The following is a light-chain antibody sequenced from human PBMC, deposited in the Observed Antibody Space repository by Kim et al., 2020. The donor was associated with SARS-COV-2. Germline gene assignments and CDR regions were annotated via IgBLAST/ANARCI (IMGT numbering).Light chain of an antibody. V-gene: IGKV1-5*01. Sequence: DIQMTQSPSTLSASVGDTVSITCRASQTISVWLAWYQQKPGKAPKLLIYDASDLESGVPSRFSGSGSETEFTLTISGLQPDDFATYYCQQYDTYSSFGQGTKVDFK. J-gene: IGKJ1*01. CDR3: QQYDTYSS. CDR1: QTISVW. CDR2: DAS.